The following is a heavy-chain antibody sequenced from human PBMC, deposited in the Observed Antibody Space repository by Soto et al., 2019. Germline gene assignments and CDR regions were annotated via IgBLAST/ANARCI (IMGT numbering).Heavy chain of an antibody. CDR3: ARQLGGSGSYYLGYYYYGMDV. CDR2: IWYDGSNK. D-gene: IGHD3-10*01. Sequence: GGSLRLSCAASGFTFSSYGMHWVRQAPGKGLEWVAVIWYDGSNKYYADSVKGRFTISRDNSKNTLYLQMNSLRAEDTAVYYCARQLGGSGSYYLGYYYYGMDVWGQGTTVTVSS. V-gene: IGHV3-33*01. CDR1: GFTFSSYG. J-gene: IGHJ6*02.